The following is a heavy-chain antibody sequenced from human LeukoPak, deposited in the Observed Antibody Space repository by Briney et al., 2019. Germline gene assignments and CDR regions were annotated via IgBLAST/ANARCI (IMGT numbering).Heavy chain of an antibody. Sequence: GGSLRLSCAASGFTFSSYAMHWVRQAPGKGLEWVAVISYDGSNKYYADSVKGRFTISRDNSKNTLYLQMNSLRAEDTAVYYCARDLRLVTSHYYYYYGMDVWGQGTTVTVSS. CDR3: ARDLRLVTSHYYYYYGMDV. D-gene: IGHD6-19*01. V-gene: IGHV3-30*14. CDR2: ISYDGSNK. J-gene: IGHJ6*02. CDR1: GFTFSSYA.